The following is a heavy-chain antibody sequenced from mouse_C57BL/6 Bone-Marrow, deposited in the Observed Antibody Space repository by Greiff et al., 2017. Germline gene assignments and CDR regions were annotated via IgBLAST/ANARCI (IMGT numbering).Heavy chain of an antibody. CDR2: IRNKANGYTT. Sequence: EVQRVESGGGLVQPGGSLSLSCAASGFTFTDYYMSWVRQPPGKALEWLGFIRNKANGYTTEYSASVKGRFTISRDNSQSILYLQMNALRAEDSATYYGARSRVTTGEWFAYWGQGTLVTVSA. CDR1: GFTFTDYY. D-gene: IGHD2-2*01. V-gene: IGHV7-3*01. CDR3: ARSRVTTGEWFAY. J-gene: IGHJ3*01.